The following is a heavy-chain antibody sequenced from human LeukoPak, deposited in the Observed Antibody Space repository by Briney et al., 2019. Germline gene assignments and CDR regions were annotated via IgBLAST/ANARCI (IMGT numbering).Heavy chain of an antibody. CDR1: GFTFFSDA. J-gene: IGHJ4*02. V-gene: IGHV3-23*01. D-gene: IGHD4-17*01. CDR3: AKGGTTVTVFGY. Sequence: GGSLRSSCGASGFTFFSDAMRWGRPGPGGGVGGVSAISGSGGSTYYADSLKGRFTISRDNSKSTLYLQMNSLRAEDTAVYYCAKGGTTVTVFGYWGQGTLVTVSS. CDR2: ISGSGGST.